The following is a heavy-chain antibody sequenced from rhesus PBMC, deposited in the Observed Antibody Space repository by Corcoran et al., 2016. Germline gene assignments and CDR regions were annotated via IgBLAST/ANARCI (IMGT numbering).Heavy chain of an antibody. Sequence: QVQLQESGPGLVKPSETLSLTCTVSGYSISSGYGWGWIRQPPGKGLEWIGQIYGGSGSTYYNPPLKSLVTLSVYTSKNQLFLKLSAVTAADTAVYYCASGYCSGGVCYEGLDGLDSWGQGVVVTVSS. CDR2: IYGGSGST. D-gene: IGHD2-8*01. CDR1: GYSISSGYG. J-gene: IGHJ6*01. V-gene: IGHV4-127*01. CDR3: ASGYCSGGVCYEGLDGLDS.